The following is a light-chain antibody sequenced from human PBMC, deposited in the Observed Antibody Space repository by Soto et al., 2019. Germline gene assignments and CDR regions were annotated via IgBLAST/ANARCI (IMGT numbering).Light chain of an antibody. CDR3: SSYTSSSTYV. V-gene: IGLV2-14*01. CDR2: EVS. Sequence: QSLLTQPASVSGSPGQSITISCTGTISDVGGYNYVSWHQLHPGKAPKLMVYEVSNRPSGVSNRFSGSKSGNTASLTISGLQAEDEADYYCSSYTSSSTYVFGTGTKVTVL. J-gene: IGLJ1*01. CDR1: ISDVGGYNY.